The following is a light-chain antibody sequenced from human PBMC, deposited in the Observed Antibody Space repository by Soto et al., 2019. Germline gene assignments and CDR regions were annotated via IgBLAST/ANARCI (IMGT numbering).Light chain of an antibody. CDR1: NVGNEP. CDR2: YDX. CDR3: AIWDDSVDGWV. Sequence: QSVLPQPPSVSESPRQRVTLSCSGSNVGNEPVNWYQHLPVKAPKLLLYYDXIXSXXXXXXXSGSKSGTSASLAISGLQNDDEGDYYCAIWDDSVDGWVFGGGTQLTVL. J-gene: IGLJ3*02. V-gene: IGLV1-36*01.